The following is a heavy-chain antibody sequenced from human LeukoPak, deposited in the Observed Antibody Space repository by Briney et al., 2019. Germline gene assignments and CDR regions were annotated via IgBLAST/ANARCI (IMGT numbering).Heavy chain of an antibody. D-gene: IGHD3-22*01. J-gene: IGHJ4*02. CDR1: GGSISSYY. CDR2: IYYSGST. CDR3: ASPRSGYRYTFDY. Sequence: SETLSLTCTVSGGSISSYYRSWIRQPPGKGLEWIGYIYYSGSTNYNPSLKSRVSISLDTSKNRFSLNLNFVTAADTAVYYCASPRSGYRYTFDYWGQGALVTVSS. V-gene: IGHV4-59*08.